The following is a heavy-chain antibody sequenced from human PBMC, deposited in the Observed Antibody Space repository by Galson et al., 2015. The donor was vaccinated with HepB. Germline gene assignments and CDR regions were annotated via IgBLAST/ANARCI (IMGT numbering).Heavy chain of an antibody. CDR1: GDSVSSNRAA. V-gene: IGHV6-1*01. CDR3: ARGHYYDSTGAYYLDY. CDR2: THYRSKWSS. Sequence: CAISGDSVSSNRAAWNRIRQSPSRGLEWLGRTHYRSKWSSDYAASVKSRITINADTSKNQFSLQLNSVTPEDTAVYYCARGHYYDSTGAYYLDYWGQGTLVTVSS. J-gene: IGHJ4*02. D-gene: IGHD3-22*01.